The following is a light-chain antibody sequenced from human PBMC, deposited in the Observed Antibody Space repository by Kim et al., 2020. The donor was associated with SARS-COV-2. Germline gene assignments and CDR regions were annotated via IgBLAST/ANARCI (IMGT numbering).Light chain of an antibody. CDR3: QSYDSSLSDWV. CDR1: SSNIGARYD. CDR2: SNN. Sequence: QRLTISCTGSSSNIGARYDVHWYQQVPGTAPKLLIYSNNNRPSGVSDRFSGSKSGTSASLAITGLQAEDEADYYCQSYDSSLSDWVFGGGTQLTVL. V-gene: IGLV1-40*01. J-gene: IGLJ3*02.